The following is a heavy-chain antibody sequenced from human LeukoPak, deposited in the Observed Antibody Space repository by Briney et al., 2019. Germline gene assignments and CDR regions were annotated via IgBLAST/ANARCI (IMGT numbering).Heavy chain of an antibody. CDR3: ARSPPGRTNWNYYDY. J-gene: IGHJ4*02. Sequence: PGGPLRLSCAASGFTFSDYAMHWVRQAPGKGLEFVSVIGPIGVYTYYANSVKGRFTISRDNSKSTVSLQMGSLRDEDMAVYYCARSPPGRTNWNYYDYGGRGTLVTVSS. V-gene: IGHV3-64*01. CDR1: GFTFSDYA. CDR2: IGPIGVYT. D-gene: IGHD1-1*01.